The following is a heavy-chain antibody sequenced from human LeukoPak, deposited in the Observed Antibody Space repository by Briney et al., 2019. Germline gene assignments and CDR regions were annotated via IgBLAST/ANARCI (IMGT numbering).Heavy chain of an antibody. CDR2: INPSGGST. V-gene: IGHV1-46*01. CDR1: GYTFTNCC. J-gene: IGHJ3*02. Sequence: GASVKVSCKASGYTFTNCCIHWVRQAPGQGLEWMAIINPSGGSTSYAQKFQGRVTMTRDTSTSTVYMELSSLRSEDTAVYYCATGAGFDAFDIWGQGTMVTVSS. CDR3: ATGAGFDAFDI. D-gene: IGHD1-1*01.